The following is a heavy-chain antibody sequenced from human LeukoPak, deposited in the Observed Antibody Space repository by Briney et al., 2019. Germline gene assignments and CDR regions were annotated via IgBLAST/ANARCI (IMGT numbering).Heavy chain of an antibody. J-gene: IGHJ5*02. CDR1: GGSFSGYY. CDR3: ARGLPYSSSSNIWGYNWFDP. D-gene: IGHD6-6*01. V-gene: IGHV4-34*01. CDR2: VNHSGST. Sequence: SETLSLTCAVYGGSFSGYYWSWIRQPPGKGLEWIGEVNHSGSTNYNPSLKSRVTISVDTSKNQFSLKLSSVTAADTAVYYCARGLPYSSSSNIWGYNWFDPWGQGTLVTVSS.